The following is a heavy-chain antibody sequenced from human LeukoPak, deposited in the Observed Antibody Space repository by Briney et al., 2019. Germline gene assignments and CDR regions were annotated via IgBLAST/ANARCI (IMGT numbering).Heavy chain of an antibody. D-gene: IGHD4-17*01. J-gene: IGHJ6*02. CDR3: AREDPQTTVPEGMDV. CDR1: GGSISHYY. V-gene: IGHV4-59*01. CDR2: IYYSGTT. Sequence: SETLSLTCTVSGGSISHYYWSWTRQSPGKGLEWIGYIYYSGTTNYNPSLKSRVTISVDTSRNQFSLQLRSVTAADTAVYYCAREDPQTTVPEGMDVWGQGTTVIVSS.